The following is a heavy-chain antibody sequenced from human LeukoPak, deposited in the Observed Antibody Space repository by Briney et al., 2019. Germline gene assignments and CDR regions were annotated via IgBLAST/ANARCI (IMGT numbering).Heavy chain of an antibody. Sequence: SETLSLTCTVSGGSISSYYWSWIRQPPGKGLVWIGYIHYSGSTNYNPSLKSRVTISVDTSKNQFSLKLNSVTAADTAVYYCARGGYYGSGNDFRFDPWGQGTLVTVSS. CDR2: IHYSGST. V-gene: IGHV4-59*01. CDR1: GGSISSYY. D-gene: IGHD3-10*01. CDR3: ARGGYYGSGNDFRFDP. J-gene: IGHJ5*02.